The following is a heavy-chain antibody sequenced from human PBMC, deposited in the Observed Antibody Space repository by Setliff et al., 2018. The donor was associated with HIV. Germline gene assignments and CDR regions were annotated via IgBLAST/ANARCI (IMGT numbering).Heavy chain of an antibody. CDR1: GGTFSSYA. CDR2: IIPIFGTA. V-gene: IGHV1-69*13. J-gene: IGHJ5*02. CDR3: ARAYSGYAKNWFDP. Sequence: SVKVSCKASGGTFSSYAISWVRQAPGQGLEWMGGIIPIFGTANYAQKFQGRVTITADESTSTAYMELSSLRSEDTAVYYCARAYSGYAKNWFDPGAREPWSPSPQ. D-gene: IGHD5-12*01.